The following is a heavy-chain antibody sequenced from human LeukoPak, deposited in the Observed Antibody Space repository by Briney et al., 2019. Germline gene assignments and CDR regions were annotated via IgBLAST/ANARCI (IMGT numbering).Heavy chain of an antibody. CDR3: ARHDRAADSFDI. D-gene: IGHD3-22*01. CDR2: IYYSGTT. J-gene: IGHJ3*02. CDR1: GGSFSGYY. V-gene: IGHV4-34*01. Sequence: PSETLSLTCAVYGGSFSGYYWGWIRQPPGSGLEWIGTIYYSGTTYYNPSLKSRVTISVDTSKNQFSLKLRSVTAADTAVYYCARHDRAADSFDIWGQGTLVTVSS.